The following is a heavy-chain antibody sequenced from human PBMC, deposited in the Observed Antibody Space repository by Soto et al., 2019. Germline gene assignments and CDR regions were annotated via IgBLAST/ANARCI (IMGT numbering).Heavy chain of an antibody. CDR3: ARHPYVDTAMANWFDP. V-gene: IGHV5-51*01. D-gene: IGHD5-18*01. J-gene: IGHJ5*02. CDR2: IYPGDSDT. Sequence: GESLKISCKGSGYSFTSYWIGWVRQMPGKGLEWMGIIYPGDSDTRYSPSFQGQVTISADKSISTAYLQWSSLKASDTAMYYCARHPYVDTAMANWFDPWGQGTLVTVSS. CDR1: GYSFTSYW.